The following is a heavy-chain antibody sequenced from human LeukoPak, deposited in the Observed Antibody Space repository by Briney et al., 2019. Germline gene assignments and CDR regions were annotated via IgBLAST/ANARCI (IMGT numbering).Heavy chain of an antibody. D-gene: IGHD5-12*01. Sequence: GGSLRLSCAASGFTFSSYAMSWVRRAPGKGLEWVSGISGSGGTTYYADSVQGRFTISRDNSKKTVFLQMSSLRAEDTAVYYCAKGDVVAAILPLDYWGQGTLVTVSS. CDR3: AKGDVVAAILPLDY. CDR1: GFTFSSYA. CDR2: ISGSGGTT. V-gene: IGHV3-23*01. J-gene: IGHJ4*02.